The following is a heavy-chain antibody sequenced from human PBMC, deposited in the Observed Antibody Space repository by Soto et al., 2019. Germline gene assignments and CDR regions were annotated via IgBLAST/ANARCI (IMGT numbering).Heavy chain of an antibody. D-gene: IGHD5-12*01. V-gene: IGHV3-48*01. J-gene: IGHJ3*02. CDR2: ISSSSSTI. CDR3: ARXALSGYDGMFGAFDI. CDR1: GFTFSSYS. Sequence: GGSLRLSCAASGFTFSSYSMNWVRQAPGKGLEWVSYISSSSSTIYYADSVKGRFTISRDNAKNSLYLQMNSLRAEDTAVYYCARXALSGYDGMFGAFDIWGQGTMVTVSS.